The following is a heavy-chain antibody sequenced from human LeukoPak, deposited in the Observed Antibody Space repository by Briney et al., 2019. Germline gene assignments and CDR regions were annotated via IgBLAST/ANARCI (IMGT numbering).Heavy chain of an antibody. D-gene: IGHD6-13*01. V-gene: IGHV3-30*18. CDR1: GFTFSSYG. CDR2: ISYDGSNK. J-gene: IGHJ4*02. CDR3: AKDRGSSWSDGVDY. Sequence: GGSLRLSCAASGFTFSSYGMHWVRQAPGKGLEWVAVISYDGSNKYYADSVKGRFTISRDNSKNTLYLQMNSLRAEDTAVYYCAKDRGSSWSDGVDYWGQGTLVTVSS.